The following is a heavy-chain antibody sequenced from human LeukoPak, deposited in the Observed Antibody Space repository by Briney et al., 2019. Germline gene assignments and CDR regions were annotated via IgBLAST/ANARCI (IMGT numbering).Heavy chain of an antibody. CDR1: RFTLGSYI. D-gene: IGHD3-22*01. Sequence: PGGSLRLSCAASRFTLGSYIMNWVRQAPGKGLEWVSSISSSSGYIYYADSVKGRFTISRDNAKNSLYLQMNSLRAEDTAVYSCARVDSSGYGLDNWGQGTLVTVSS. J-gene: IGHJ4*02. CDR3: ARVDSSGYGLDN. V-gene: IGHV3-21*01. CDR2: ISSSSGYI.